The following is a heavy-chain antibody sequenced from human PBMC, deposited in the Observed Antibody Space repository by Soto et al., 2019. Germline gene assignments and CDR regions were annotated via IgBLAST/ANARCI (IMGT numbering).Heavy chain of an antibody. J-gene: IGHJ6*02. CDR3: AMSTKPFFHFGMDV. CDR2: INHTGNT. V-gene: IGHV4-34*01. D-gene: IGHD2-8*01. Sequence: SETLPLSSFVSRGSFSGNTWTWIRQSPGKGLEWIGEINHTGNTKYLPSLKSRVTIAVDTSKKKFSLKMNSVTAADTAVYYCAMSTKPFFHFGMDVWGQGTTVTVPS. CDR1: RGSFSGNT.